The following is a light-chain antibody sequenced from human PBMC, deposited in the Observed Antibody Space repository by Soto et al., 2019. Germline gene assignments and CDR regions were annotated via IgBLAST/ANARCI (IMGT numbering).Light chain of an antibody. CDR1: QSISSY. CDR2: AAS. Sequence: DIQMTQSPSSLSASVGDRVTITCRASQSISSYLNWYQQKPGKAPKLLIYAASSLQSGVPSGFSGSGSGTDFTLTISSLQPEDFATYYCQQSYIFGPGTKVDIK. V-gene: IGKV1-39*01. CDR3: QQSYI. J-gene: IGKJ3*01.